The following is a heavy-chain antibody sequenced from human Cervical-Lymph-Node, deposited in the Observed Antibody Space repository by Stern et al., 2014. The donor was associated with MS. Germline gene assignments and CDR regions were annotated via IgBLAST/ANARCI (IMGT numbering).Heavy chain of an antibody. Sequence: VHLVEAGAEVKTPWSSVKISCKSSGGSLSSYGISWVRQAPGPGLEVMGGIIAIFVTTNYSQKFQGRVTITADTSTDTAYMDLTSLRSEDTAVYYCASGLIPRDHYNYYGMDVWGQGTTVTVSS. J-gene: IGHJ6*02. D-gene: IGHD1-14*01. V-gene: IGHV1-69*06. CDR2: IIAIFVTT. CDR1: GGSLSSYG. CDR3: ASGLIPRDHYNYYGMDV.